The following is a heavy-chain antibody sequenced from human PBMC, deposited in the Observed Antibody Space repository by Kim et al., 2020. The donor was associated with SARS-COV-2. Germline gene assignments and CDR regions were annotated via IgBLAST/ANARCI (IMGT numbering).Heavy chain of an antibody. Sequence: SETLSLTCTVSGGSISSSSYYWGWIRQPPGKGLEWIGSIYYSGSTYYNPSLKSRVTISVDTSKNQFSLKLSSVTAADTAVYYCARETEYGDYGSRLHDYWGQGTLVTVSS. CDR1: GGSISSSSYY. V-gene: IGHV4-39*01. CDR2: IYYSGST. D-gene: IGHD4-17*01. J-gene: IGHJ4*02. CDR3: ARETEYGDYGSRLHDY.